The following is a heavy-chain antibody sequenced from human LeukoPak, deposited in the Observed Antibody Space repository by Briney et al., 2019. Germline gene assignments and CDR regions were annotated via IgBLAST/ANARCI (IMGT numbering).Heavy chain of an antibody. CDR3: ARLRRLFCSGGSCYSGWDFDY. Sequence: SETLSLTCTVSGGSISSSSYYWGWIRQPPGKGLEWVGSIYYSGSTYYNPSLKSRVTISVDTSKNQFSLKLSSVTAADTAVYYCARLRRLFCSGGSCYSGWDFDYWGQGTLVTVSS. CDR2: IYYSGST. V-gene: IGHV4-39*01. CDR1: GGSISSSSYY. J-gene: IGHJ4*02. D-gene: IGHD2-15*01.